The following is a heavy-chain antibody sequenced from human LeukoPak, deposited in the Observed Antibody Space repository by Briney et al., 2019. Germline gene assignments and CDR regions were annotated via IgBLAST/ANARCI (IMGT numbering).Heavy chain of an antibody. J-gene: IGHJ4*02. D-gene: IGHD3-3*01. CDR2: ISSSSSYI. Sequence: PGGSLRLSCAASGFTFSSYSMNWVRQAPGKGLEWVSSISSSSSYIYYADSVKGRFTISRDNAKNSLYLQMNSLRAEDTAVYYCARDPADFWSGYYYFDYWGQGTLVTASS. CDR3: ARDPADFWSGYYYFDY. V-gene: IGHV3-21*01. CDR1: GFTFSSYS.